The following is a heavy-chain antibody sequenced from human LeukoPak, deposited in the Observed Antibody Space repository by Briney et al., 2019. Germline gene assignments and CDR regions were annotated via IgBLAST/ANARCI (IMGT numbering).Heavy chain of an antibody. Sequence: SETLSLTCTVSGYSISSGYYWGWIRQPPGKGLEWIGSIYHSGSTYYNPSLKSRVTISVDTSKNQFSLKLSSVTAADTAVYYCAINTSLDYWGQGTLVTVSS. CDR1: GYSISSGYY. CDR2: IYHSGST. V-gene: IGHV4-38-2*02. CDR3: AINTSLDY. J-gene: IGHJ4*02. D-gene: IGHD2-2*01.